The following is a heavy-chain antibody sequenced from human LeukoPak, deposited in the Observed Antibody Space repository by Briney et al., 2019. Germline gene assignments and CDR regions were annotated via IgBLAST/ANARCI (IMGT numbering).Heavy chain of an antibody. CDR3: ARLADTTS. CDR1: GYTFTDYW. CDR2: IYPGDSDT. D-gene: IGHD1-26*01. Sequence: GESLKISCKGSGYTFTDYWIAWVRQMPGQGLEWMGIIYPGDSDTRYSPSFQGQVTISADKSTTTTYLQWSSLKASDTAMYFCARLADTTSWGQGTLVTVSS. V-gene: IGHV5-51*01. J-gene: IGHJ5*02.